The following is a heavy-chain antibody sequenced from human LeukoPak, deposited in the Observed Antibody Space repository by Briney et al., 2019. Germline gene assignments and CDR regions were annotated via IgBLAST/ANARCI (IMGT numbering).Heavy chain of an antibody. D-gene: IGHD3-22*01. CDR2: IYSGGST. J-gene: IGHJ4*02. CDR3: ARDPYSSGYSVY. Sequence: GGSLRLSCAASGFTVSSNYMSWVRQAPGKGLEWVSVIYSGGSTYYADSVKGRFTISRDNSKNTLYLQMNSLRAEDTAVYYCARDPYSSGYSVYWGQGTLVTVSS. CDR1: GFTVSSNY. V-gene: IGHV3-53*01.